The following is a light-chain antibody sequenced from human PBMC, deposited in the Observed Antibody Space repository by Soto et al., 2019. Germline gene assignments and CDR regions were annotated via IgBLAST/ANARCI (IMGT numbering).Light chain of an antibody. V-gene: IGLV2-14*01. CDR3: SSYTSSSTWV. J-gene: IGLJ3*02. CDR2: AVS. Sequence: QSVLTQPASVSGSPGQSITISCTGTSSDVGGYNYVSWYQQHPVKAPKVMIYAVSDRPSGVSNRFSGSKSGNTASLTISGLQAEDEDDYYCSSYTSSSTWVFGGGTKLTVL. CDR1: SSDVGGYNY.